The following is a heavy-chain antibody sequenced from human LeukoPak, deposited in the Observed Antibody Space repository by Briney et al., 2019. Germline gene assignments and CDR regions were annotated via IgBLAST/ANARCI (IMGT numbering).Heavy chain of an antibody. V-gene: IGHV3-30*03. Sequence: PGGSLRLSCAASGFTFSSYSMNWVRQAPGKGLEWVAVISYDGSNKYYADSVKGRFTISRDNSKNTLYLQMNSLRAEDTAVYYCARKTFSGSLPPDYWGQGTLVTVSS. CDR3: ARKTFSGSLPPDY. CDR1: GFTFSSYS. D-gene: IGHD1-26*01. CDR2: ISYDGSNK. J-gene: IGHJ4*02.